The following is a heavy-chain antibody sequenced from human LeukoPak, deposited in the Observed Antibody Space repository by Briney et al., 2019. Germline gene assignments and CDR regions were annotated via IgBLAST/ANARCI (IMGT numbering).Heavy chain of an antibody. Sequence: SETLSLTCTVSGGSISSYYWSWIRQPPGKGLEWIGYIYYSGSTNYHPSLKSRVTISVDTSKNQFSLKLTSVTAADTAVYYCARDARRGWFDPWGQGTLVTVSS. D-gene: IGHD3-10*01. V-gene: IGHV4-59*01. CDR1: GGSISSYY. CDR2: IYYSGST. CDR3: ARDARRGWFDP. J-gene: IGHJ5*02.